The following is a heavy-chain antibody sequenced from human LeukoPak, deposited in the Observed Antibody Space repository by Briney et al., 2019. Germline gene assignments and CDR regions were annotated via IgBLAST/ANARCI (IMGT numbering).Heavy chain of an antibody. V-gene: IGHV4-38-2*02. J-gene: IGHJ4*02. CDR2: IYHSGST. CDR1: GYSISSGYY. CDR3: ARELGIVATISLDY. Sequence: SETLSLTCTVSGYSISSGYYWGWIRQPPGKGLEWIGSIYHSGSTYYNPSLKSRVTISVDTSKNQFSLKLSSVTAADTAVYYCARELGIVATISLDYWGQGTLATVSS. D-gene: IGHD5-12*01.